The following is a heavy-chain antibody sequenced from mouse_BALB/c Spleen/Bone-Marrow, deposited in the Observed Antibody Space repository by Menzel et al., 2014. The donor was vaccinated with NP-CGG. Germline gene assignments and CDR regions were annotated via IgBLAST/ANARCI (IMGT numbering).Heavy chain of an antibody. Sequence: EVQLQQSGAELVKSGASVKLSCTASGFNIKDTYMHWVKQRPEQGLEWIGRIDPASGNTKFDPKFQGKATIASDTSSNTAYLQLSSLTSEDTAVYYCAAYYYVSSYGFAYWGQGTLVTVSA. D-gene: IGHD1-1*01. J-gene: IGHJ3*01. CDR2: IDPASGNT. CDR3: AAYYYVSSYGFAY. V-gene: IGHV14-3*02. CDR1: GFNIKDTY.